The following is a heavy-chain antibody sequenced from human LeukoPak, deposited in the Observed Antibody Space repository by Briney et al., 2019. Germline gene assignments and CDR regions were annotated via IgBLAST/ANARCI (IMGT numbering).Heavy chain of an antibody. CDR2: IYYSGST. D-gene: IGHD2-15*01. Sequence: PSETLSLTCTVSGGSTRSYYWGWIRQPPGKGLEWIGYIYYSGSTKYNPSLKSRVTISVDTSKNQFSLKLTSVTAADTAVYYCARHLTDTYCSGGSCYMYYFEYWGQGTLVTVSS. J-gene: IGHJ4*02. V-gene: IGHV4-59*08. CDR1: GGSTRSYY. CDR3: ARHLTDTYCSGGSCYMYYFEY.